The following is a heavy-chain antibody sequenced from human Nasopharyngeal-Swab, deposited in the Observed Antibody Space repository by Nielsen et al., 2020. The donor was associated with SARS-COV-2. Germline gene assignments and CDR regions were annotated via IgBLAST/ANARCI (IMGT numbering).Heavy chain of an antibody. V-gene: IGHV1-8*01. CDR3: ARGQGTGMIQLWSRDYYYYGMDV. CDR2: MNPNSGNT. Sequence: ASVKVSCKASGYTFTSYDINWVRQATGQGLEWMGWMNPNSGNTGYAQKFQGRVTMTRNTSISTAYMELSSLRSEDTAVYYCARGQGTGMIQLWSRDYYYYGMDVWGQGTTVTVSS. CDR1: GYTFTSYD. J-gene: IGHJ6*02. D-gene: IGHD5-18*01.